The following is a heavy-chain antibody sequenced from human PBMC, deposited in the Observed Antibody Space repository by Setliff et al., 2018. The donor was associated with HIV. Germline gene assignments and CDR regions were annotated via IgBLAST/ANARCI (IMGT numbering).Heavy chain of an antibody. CDR1: GGSLRNYY. Sequence: SETLSLICAVYGGSLRNYYWSWIRQPPGKGLEWIAEINPSGTTNYNPSLKSRVTISVDTSKNQFSLKLSSVTAADTAVYYCARTEDYSYGDAPFDYWGHGTLVTVSS. V-gene: IGHV4-34*01. J-gene: IGHJ4*01. CDR3: ARTEDYSYGDAPFDY. CDR2: INPSGTT. D-gene: IGHD5-18*01.